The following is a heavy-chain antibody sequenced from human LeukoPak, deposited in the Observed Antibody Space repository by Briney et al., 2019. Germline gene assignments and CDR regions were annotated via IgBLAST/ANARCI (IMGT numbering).Heavy chain of an antibody. CDR1: GFTFSTYA. D-gene: IGHD3-10*01. J-gene: IGHJ4*02. CDR2: ISESGGTT. V-gene: IGHV3-23*01. Sequence: GSLRLSCAASGFTFSTYAMNWVRQAPGKGLEWVSGISESGGTTSYSDSVKGRFTISRDNSKNTLDLQMNSLRVDDTAVYYCAKAGSLWFGEFLSFDYWGQGTLVTVSS. CDR3: AKAGSLWFGEFLSFDY.